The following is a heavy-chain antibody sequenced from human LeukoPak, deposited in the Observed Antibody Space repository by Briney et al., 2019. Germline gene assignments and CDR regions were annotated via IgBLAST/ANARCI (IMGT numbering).Heavy chain of an antibody. Sequence: ASVKVSCKASGYTFTSYDINWVRQATGQGLEWMGWMNPNSGNTGYAQKFQGRVTMTRNTSISTAYMELSSLRSEDTAVYYCAMVRWENGFYLDYWGQGTLVTVSS. D-gene: IGHD4-23*01. J-gene: IGHJ4*02. CDR2: MNPNSGNT. CDR1: GYTFTSYD. V-gene: IGHV1-8*01. CDR3: AMVRWENGFYLDY.